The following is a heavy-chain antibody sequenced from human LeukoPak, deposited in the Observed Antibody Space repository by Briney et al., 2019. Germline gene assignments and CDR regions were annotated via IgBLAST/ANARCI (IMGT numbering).Heavy chain of an antibody. J-gene: IGHJ4*02. D-gene: IGHD6-19*01. Sequence: GASVKVSCKASGYTFTSYGISWVRQAPGQGLEWMGWISAYNGNTIYAQKLQGRVTMTTDTSTSTAYMELRSLISDDTAVYYCARDTVAVSGRGINDYWGPGTLVTVSS. CDR1: GYTFTSYG. CDR2: ISAYNGNT. CDR3: ARDTVAVSGRGINDY. V-gene: IGHV1-18*01.